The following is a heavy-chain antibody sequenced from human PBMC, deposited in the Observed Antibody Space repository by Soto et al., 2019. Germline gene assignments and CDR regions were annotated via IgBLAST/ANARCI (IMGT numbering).Heavy chain of an antibody. CDR3: AKADTAMAWYYFDY. V-gene: IGHV3-23*01. D-gene: IGHD5-18*01. CDR2: ISGRGGST. CDR1: GFTFSSYT. Sequence: EVQLLESGGGLVQPGGSLRLSCAASGFTFSSYTMSWVRQAPGKGLEWASAISGRGGSTYYADSVKGRFTISRDNSKNTRYRQMNSLRAEDTAVYYCAKADTAMAWYYFDYWGQGTLVTVSS. J-gene: IGHJ4*02.